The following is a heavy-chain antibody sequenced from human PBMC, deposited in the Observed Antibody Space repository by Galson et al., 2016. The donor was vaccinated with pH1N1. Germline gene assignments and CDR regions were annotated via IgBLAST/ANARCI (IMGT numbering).Heavy chain of an antibody. J-gene: IGHJ4*02. Sequence: LRLSCAGSGYRFEEYAMHWVRQSPEKGLEWVAGIYGGSARIDYAEYVKGRFTISRDDAKKSLFLQMNNLRSEGTALYYCAIDKAGDLDSWGQGTLVTVSS. CDR1: GYRFEEYA. V-gene: IGHV3-9*01. D-gene: IGHD3-10*01. CDR2: IYGGSARI. CDR3: AIDKAGDLDS.